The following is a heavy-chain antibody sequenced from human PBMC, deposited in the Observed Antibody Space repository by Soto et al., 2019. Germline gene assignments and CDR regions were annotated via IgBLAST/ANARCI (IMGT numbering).Heavy chain of an antibody. J-gene: IGHJ6*02. V-gene: IGHV3-53*01. CDR1: GFTVSSNY. CDR3: ERENSYYYDISGIYGMYV. CDR2: IYSGGST. D-gene: IGHD3-22*01. Sequence: QSRGSLRLSCPAPGFTVSSNYMSWVRQAPGTGLDLVSVIYSGGSTSYAYSVNGRFTISKDNSKNTLYLQMNSLEAEDTAVXYFERENSYYYDISGIYGMYVRCQRNTVPVSS.